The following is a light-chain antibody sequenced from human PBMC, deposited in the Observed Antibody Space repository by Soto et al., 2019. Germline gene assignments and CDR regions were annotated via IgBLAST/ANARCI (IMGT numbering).Light chain of an antibody. CDR2: EVT. J-gene: IGLJ3*02. CDR3: SSHAGIKNVV. V-gene: IGLV2-8*01. CDR1: SSDVGGYNY. Sequence: QSALTQPPSASGSPRQSVTISCTGTSSDVGGYNYVSWYQQYTGKAPKLIIYEVTKRPSGVPDRFSGSKSGNTASLTVSGLQAEDEADYYCSSHAGIKNVVFGGGTKLTVL.